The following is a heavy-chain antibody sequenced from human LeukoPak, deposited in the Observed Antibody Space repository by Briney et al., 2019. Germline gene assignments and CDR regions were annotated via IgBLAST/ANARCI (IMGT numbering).Heavy chain of an antibody. D-gene: IGHD2-2*03. Sequence: SVKVSCKASGGTFSSYAISWVRQAPGQGLEWMGGIIPIFGTANYAQKFQGRVTITADESTSTAYMELSSLRSEDTAVYYYARDGYCSSTSCLVQFDYWGQGTLVTVSS. CDR1: GGTFSSYA. V-gene: IGHV1-69*13. J-gene: IGHJ4*02. CDR3: ARDGYCSSTSCLVQFDY. CDR2: IIPIFGTA.